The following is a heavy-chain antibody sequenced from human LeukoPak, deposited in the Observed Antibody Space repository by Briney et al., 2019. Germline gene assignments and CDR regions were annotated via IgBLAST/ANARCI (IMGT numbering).Heavy chain of an antibody. CDR3: ARAGYTISSYRFDY. Sequence: NSSETLSLTCSVSGVSINSYWWSWLRQPAGKGLEFIGRIYTTGMTNYNPSLKSRVSMSVDTSKNQFSLELRSVTAPDTAVYFCARAGYTISSYRFDYWGQGALVTVSS. V-gene: IGHV4-4*07. J-gene: IGHJ4*02. CDR2: IYTTGMT. CDR1: GVSINSYW. D-gene: IGHD3-16*02.